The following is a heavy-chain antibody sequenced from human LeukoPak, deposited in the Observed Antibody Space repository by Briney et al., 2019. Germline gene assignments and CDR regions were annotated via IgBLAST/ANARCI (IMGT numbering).Heavy chain of an antibody. J-gene: IGHJ4*02. CDR2: ISNDGDT. D-gene: IGHD2-15*01. CDR1: GFTVSSNY. V-gene: IGHV3-53*01. CDR3: AKSSLVTPYDY. Sequence: GGSLRLSCAASGFTVSSNYMSWVRQGPGKGLECVSVISNDGDTYYADSVKGRFTISRDTSKNTLDLQMNSLRAEDTAVYYCAKSSLVTPYDYWGQGTLVSVSS.